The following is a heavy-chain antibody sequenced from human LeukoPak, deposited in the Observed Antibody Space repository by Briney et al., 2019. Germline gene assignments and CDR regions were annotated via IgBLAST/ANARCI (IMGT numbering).Heavy chain of an antibody. D-gene: IGHD6-25*01. Sequence: PSETLSLTCTVSGGSISSNTYYWGWIRQPPGKGLEWIGSIYYSGSTYYNPSLRSRVTISVDTSKNQFSLKLSSVTAADTAVYYCARMTPRLRYFDLWGRGTLVTVSS. CDR3: ARMTPRLRYFDL. CDR2: IYYSGST. CDR1: GGSISSNTYY. V-gene: IGHV4-39*07. J-gene: IGHJ2*01.